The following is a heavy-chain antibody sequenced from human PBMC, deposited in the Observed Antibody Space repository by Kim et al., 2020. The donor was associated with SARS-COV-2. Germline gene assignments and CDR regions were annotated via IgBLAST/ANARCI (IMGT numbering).Heavy chain of an antibody. Sequence: SETLSLTCAVYGGSFSGYYWSWIRQPPGKGLEWIGEINHSGSTNYNPSLKSRVTISVDTSKNQFSLKLSSVTAADTAVYYCARGGVGEVAGLYYYYYYGRDVWGQGTTVTVSS. CDR1: GGSFSGYY. J-gene: IGHJ6*02. CDR2: INHSGST. V-gene: IGHV4-34*01. CDR3: ARGGVGEVAGLYYYYYYGRDV. D-gene: IGHD6-19*01.